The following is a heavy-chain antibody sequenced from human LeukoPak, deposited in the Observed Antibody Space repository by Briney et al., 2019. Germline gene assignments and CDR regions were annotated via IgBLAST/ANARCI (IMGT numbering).Heavy chain of an antibody. V-gene: IGHV4/OR15-8*02. Sequence: SETLSLTCGVSVGSLSGTNWWSWVRQPPGQGLESIGEISLAGQTNYNPSLNGRVTMSLDKTSNQRSLNLTSVTAADTATYYCSRESGAFCPFGYWGQGTLVIVSS. CDR3: SRESGAFCPFGY. CDR1: VGSLSGTNW. J-gene: IGHJ4*02. CDR2: ISLAGQT. D-gene: IGHD1-26*01.